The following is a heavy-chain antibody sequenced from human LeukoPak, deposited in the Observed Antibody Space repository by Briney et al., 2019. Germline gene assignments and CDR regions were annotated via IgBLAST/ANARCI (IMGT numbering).Heavy chain of an antibody. V-gene: IGHV3-33*01. J-gene: IGHJ4*02. Sequence: GGSLRLFCAASGFTFSSYGMHWVRQAPGKGLEWVAVIWYDGSNKYYADSVKGRFTISRDNSKNTLYLQMNSLRAEDTAVSYCAGSIAVAGTIDYWGQGTLVTVSS. CDR2: IWYDGSNK. CDR3: AGSIAVAGTIDY. D-gene: IGHD6-19*01. CDR1: GFTFSSYG.